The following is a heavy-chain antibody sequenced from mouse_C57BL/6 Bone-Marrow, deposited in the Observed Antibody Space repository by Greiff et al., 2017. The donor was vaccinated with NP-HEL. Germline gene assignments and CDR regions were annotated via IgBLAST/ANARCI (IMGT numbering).Heavy chain of an antibody. V-gene: IGHV1-52*01. D-gene: IGHD1-1*01. CDR3: AKVYGSSYVYWYFDV. J-gene: IGHJ1*03. Sequence: QVQLQQPGAELVRPGSSVKLSCKASGYTFTSYWMHWVKQRPIQGLEWIGNIDPSDSETPYNQKFKDKATLTVDKSSSTAYMQLSSLTSEDSAVYYCAKVYGSSYVYWYFDVWGTGTTVTVSS. CDR2: IDPSDSET. CDR1: GYTFTSYW.